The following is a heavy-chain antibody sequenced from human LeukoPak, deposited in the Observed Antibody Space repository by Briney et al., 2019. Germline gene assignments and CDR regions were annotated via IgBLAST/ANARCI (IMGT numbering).Heavy chain of an antibody. CDR2: INPSGGST. CDR3: ARGMGRAVAAH. V-gene: IGHV1-46*01. D-gene: IGHD6-19*01. CDR1: GYTFTSYF. J-gene: IGHJ4*02. Sequence: ASVKVSCKASGYTFTSYFMVWVRQAPGEGLEWMGMINPSGGSTNYAQKFQGRVTMTRDTSTSTVYVELSSLRSDDTAVYYCARGMGRAVAAHWGQGTLVTVSS.